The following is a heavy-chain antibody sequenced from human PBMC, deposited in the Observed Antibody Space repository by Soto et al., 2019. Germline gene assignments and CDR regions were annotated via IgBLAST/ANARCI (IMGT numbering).Heavy chain of an antibody. CDR1: GFTFSIYW. D-gene: IGHD2-2*01. CDR3: ARTTGNCSSTSCYYYYYYGMDV. Sequence: GGSLRLSCAASGFTFSIYWMSWVRHAPGKGLEWVANIKQDGSEKYYVDSVKGRFTISRDNAKNSLYLQMNSLRAEDTAVYYCARTTGNCSSTSCYYYYYYGMDVWGQGTTVTVSS. CDR2: IKQDGSEK. V-gene: IGHV3-7*03. J-gene: IGHJ6*02.